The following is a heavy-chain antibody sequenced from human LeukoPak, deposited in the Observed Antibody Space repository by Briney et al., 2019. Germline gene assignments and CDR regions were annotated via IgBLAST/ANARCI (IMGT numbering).Heavy chain of an antibody. CDR2: ISGSGSST. J-gene: IGHJ3*02. V-gene: IGHV3-23*01. CDR3: AKGYCSSSSCYSYAFDI. Sequence: GGSLRLSCSASGFTFTTYAMSWVRQAPGKGLEWVSAISGSGSSTYYADSVKGRFTISRDNSKNTLFLQMNSLRAEDTAVYYCAKGYCSSSSCYSYAFDIWGQGTVVTVSS. D-gene: IGHD2-2*01. CDR1: GFTFTTYA.